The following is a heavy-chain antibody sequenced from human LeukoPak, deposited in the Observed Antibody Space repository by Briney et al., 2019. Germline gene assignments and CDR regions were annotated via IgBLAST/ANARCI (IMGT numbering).Heavy chain of an antibody. D-gene: IGHD6-25*01. Sequence: GGSLRLSCAASGFTFSMYWMSWVRQAPGKGLEWVANIKHDGSEKFYVDSVKGRFIISRDNAKNSLFLQPNSLRDEDTAVYYCARITGIEAAGDYWGQGTLVTVSS. V-gene: IGHV3-7*04. CDR1: GFTFSMYW. CDR3: ARITGIEAAGDY. CDR2: IKHDGSEK. J-gene: IGHJ4*02.